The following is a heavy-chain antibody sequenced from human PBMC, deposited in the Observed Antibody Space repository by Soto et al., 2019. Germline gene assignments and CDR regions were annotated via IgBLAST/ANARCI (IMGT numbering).Heavy chain of an antibody. CDR2: IYYSGST. CDR1: GGSISSYY. V-gene: IGHV4-59*01. D-gene: IGHD3-3*01. CDR3: ARVPVRYDFWSGYLGSYFDY. Sequence: SETLSLTCTVSGGSISSYYWSWIRQPPGKGLEWIGYIYYSGSTNYNPSLKSRVTISVDTSKNQFSLKLSSVTAADTAVYYCARVPVRYDFWSGYLGSYFDYWGQGTLVTVSS. J-gene: IGHJ4*02.